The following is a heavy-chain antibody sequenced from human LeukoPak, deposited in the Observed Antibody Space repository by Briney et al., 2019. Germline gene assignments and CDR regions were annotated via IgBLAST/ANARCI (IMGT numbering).Heavy chain of an antibody. CDR3: ARDSSPRYSGYDWVY. V-gene: IGHV3-7*01. CDR1: GFAFSDYW. Sequence: PGGSLRLSCTASGFAFSDYWISWVRQAPGKGLEWLANINQDGSQTSYVDSVRGRFTVSRDNAKNSLYLQMNSLRADDTAVYYYARDSSPRYSGYDWVYWGRGTLVTVSS. D-gene: IGHD5-12*01. J-gene: IGHJ4*02. CDR2: INQDGSQT.